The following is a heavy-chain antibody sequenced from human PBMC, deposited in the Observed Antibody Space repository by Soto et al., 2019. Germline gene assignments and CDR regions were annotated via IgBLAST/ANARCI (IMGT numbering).Heavy chain of an antibody. V-gene: IGHV5-51*01. Sequence: PGESLKISCKGSGYSFTSYWIGWVRQMPGKGLEWMGIIYPGDSDTRYSPSFQGQVTISADKSIRTAYLQWSSLKASDTAMYYCARLAGYYDSSGYLPLDYGMDVWGQGTTVTVSS. J-gene: IGHJ6*02. CDR3: ARLAGYYDSSGYLPLDYGMDV. CDR2: IYPGDSDT. CDR1: GYSFTSYW. D-gene: IGHD3-22*01.